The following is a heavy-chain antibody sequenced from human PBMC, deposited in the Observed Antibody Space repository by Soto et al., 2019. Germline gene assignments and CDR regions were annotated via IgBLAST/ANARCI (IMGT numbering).Heavy chain of an antibody. CDR1: GFTGTSYY. J-gene: IGHJ6*02. CDR3: ARDYYYGSGNYYRADYYHYGMDV. Sequence: RALRLSCADSGFTGTSYYMSWVRQSPGKGLEWVSLIYTGGNTNYADSVKGRFTISRDNSKNTLYLQMNSLRAEDTAVYYCARDYYYGSGNYYRADYYHYGMDVWGQGTTVPVS. CDR2: IYTGGNT. D-gene: IGHD3-10*01. V-gene: IGHV3-53*01.